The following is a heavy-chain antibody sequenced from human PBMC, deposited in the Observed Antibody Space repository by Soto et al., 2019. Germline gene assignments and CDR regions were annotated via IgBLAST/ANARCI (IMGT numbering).Heavy chain of an antibody. J-gene: IGHJ6*03. V-gene: IGHV1-46*03. Sequence: ASVKVSCKASGYTFTSYYMHWVRQAPGQGLEWMGIINPSGGSTSYAQKFQGRVTMTRDTSTSTAYMELSSLRSEDTAVYYCARTMVRGDVRYYDYIDVCGKGITVTVSS. CDR1: GYTFTSYY. CDR2: INPSGGST. D-gene: IGHD3-10*01. CDR3: ARTMVRGDVRYYDYIDV.